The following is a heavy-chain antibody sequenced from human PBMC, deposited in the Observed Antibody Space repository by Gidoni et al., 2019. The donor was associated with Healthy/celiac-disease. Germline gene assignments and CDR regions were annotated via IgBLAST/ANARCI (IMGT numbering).Heavy chain of an antibody. D-gene: IGHD3-10*01. CDR1: GFTFSSCG. CDR2: IWYDGSNK. V-gene: IGHV3-33*01. CDR3: ARAGGSGSYYAY. Sequence: QVQLVESGGGVVQPGRSLRLSCAASGFTFSSCGMHWVRQAPGKGLEWVAVIWYDGSNKYYADSVKGRFTISRDNSKNTLYLQMNSLRAEDTAVYYCARAGGSGSYYAYWGQGTLVTVSS. J-gene: IGHJ4*02.